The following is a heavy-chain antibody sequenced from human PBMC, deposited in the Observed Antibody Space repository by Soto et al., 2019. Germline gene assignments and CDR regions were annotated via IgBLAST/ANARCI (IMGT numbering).Heavy chain of an antibody. D-gene: IGHD3-22*01. V-gene: IGHV1-3*01. CDR2: INAAKGNT. J-gene: IGHJ4*02. CDR3: AKEKRAYSDSSDRYFDP. Sequence: QVHLVQSGAGVKKPGASVKVSCKASGFNFDKFVIHWVRQAPGQGLEWMGWINAAKGNTKYRHNFQDRVTFTWDTSATTAYMELSSLRSEDTAVYSCAKEKRAYSDSSDRYFDPWGQGTLVTVSS. CDR1: GFNFDKFV.